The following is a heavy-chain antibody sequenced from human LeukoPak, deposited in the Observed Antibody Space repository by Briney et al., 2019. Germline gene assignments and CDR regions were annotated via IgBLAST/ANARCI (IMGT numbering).Heavy chain of an antibody. CDR1: GYSFTSYW. V-gene: IGHV5-51*01. CDR3: ARLLNTAMVY. CDR2: IYPGDSDT. J-gene: IGHJ4*02. Sequence: GESLKISCKGSGYSFTSYWIGWVRQMPGKGLGRMGIIYPGDSDTRYSPSFQGQVTISADKSISTAYLQWSSLRASDTAMYYCARLLNTAMVYWGQGTLVTVSS. D-gene: IGHD5-18*01.